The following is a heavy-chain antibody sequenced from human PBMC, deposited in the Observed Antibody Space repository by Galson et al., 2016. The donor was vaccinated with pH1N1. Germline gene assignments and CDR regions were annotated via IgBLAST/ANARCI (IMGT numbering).Heavy chain of an antibody. CDR2: IIPMYGRT. V-gene: IGHV1-69*06. J-gene: IGHJ6*02. CDR3: ARTENVYDILTGSGSYYGMDV. CDR1: GGTFSNYA. D-gene: IGHD3-9*01. Sequence: SVKVSCKASGGTFSNYAISWVRQAPGQGLEWMGGIIPMYGRTDYAQKFQGTVTITADKSTRTAYMELSRVRLEDTAVYYCARTENVYDILTGSGSYYGMDVWGQGTAVTVSS.